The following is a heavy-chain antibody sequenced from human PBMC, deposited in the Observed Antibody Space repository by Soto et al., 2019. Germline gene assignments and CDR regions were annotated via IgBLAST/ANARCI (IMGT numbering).Heavy chain of an antibody. V-gene: IGHV3-23*01. CDR3: VILALGKFDF. CDR1: GFSFGSNS. Sequence: EVQLLESGGGLVQPGGSLRLSCSASGFSFGSNSMAWVRQAPGKGLEWVSSISDTAHRIFNADAVKGRFTISRDNSRNSLYLNMNSLRAEDTALYYCVILALGKFDFWGQGTLVIVSS. CDR2: ISDTAHRI. D-gene: IGHD1-26*01. J-gene: IGHJ4*02.